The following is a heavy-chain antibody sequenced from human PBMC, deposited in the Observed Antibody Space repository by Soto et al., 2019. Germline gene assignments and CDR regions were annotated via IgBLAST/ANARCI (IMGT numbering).Heavy chain of an antibody. V-gene: IGHV3-72*01. D-gene: IGHD2-8*01. CDR3: ARLMGTSFDV. Sequence: GGSLRLSCAASGFTFNDHFMDWVRQAPGKGLEWVGRARNKVHSYTTAYAASVSGRFTISRGDSKNSLYLQMNSLETEDTAVYFCARLMGTSFDVWGQGTLVTVSS. CDR2: ARNKVHSYTT. CDR1: GFTFNDHF. J-gene: IGHJ4*02.